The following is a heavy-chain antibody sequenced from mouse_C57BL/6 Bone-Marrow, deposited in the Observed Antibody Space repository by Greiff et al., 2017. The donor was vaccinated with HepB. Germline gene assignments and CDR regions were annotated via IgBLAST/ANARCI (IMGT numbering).Heavy chain of an antibody. D-gene: IGHD1-1*01. Sequence: VQLKESGGGLVKPGGSLKLSCAASGFTFSDYGMHWVRQSPEKGLEWVAYISSGSSTIYYADTVKGRFTISRDNAKNTLFLQMTSLRSEDTAMYYCARTGSTTVVGHFEDWGQGTTLTVSS. CDR1: GFTFSDYG. V-gene: IGHV5-17*01. CDR3: ARTGSTTVVGHFED. J-gene: IGHJ2*01. CDR2: ISSGSSTI.